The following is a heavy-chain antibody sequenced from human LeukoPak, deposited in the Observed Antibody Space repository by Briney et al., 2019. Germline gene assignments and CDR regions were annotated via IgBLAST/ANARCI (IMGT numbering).Heavy chain of an antibody. CDR1: GFTFGGYA. D-gene: IGHD1-7*01. Sequence: GGSLRLSCTASGFTFGGYAMNWVRQAPGKGLEWVSSISAGSEDSYYADSVKGRFTISGDNSKSTLYLQMNSLRADDTAVYYCARTIAQYSNTWLYYYYGLDVWGQGTTVTVSS. CDR3: ARTIAQYSNTWLYYYYGLDV. J-gene: IGHJ6*02. V-gene: IGHV3-23*01. CDR2: ISAGSEDS.